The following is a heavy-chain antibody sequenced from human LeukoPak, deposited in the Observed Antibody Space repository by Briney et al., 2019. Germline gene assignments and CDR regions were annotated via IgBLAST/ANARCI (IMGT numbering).Heavy chain of an antibody. Sequence: GGSLRLSCAASGFSFSTYSMNWVRQAPGKGLEWVSYISSVITTKYYADSVKGRFTISRDNAKNSLYLQMNSLRAEDTAVYYCAKDTWFGELWTFDYWGQGTLVTVSS. CDR3: AKDTWFGELWTFDY. J-gene: IGHJ4*02. V-gene: IGHV3-48*01. CDR2: ISSVITTK. D-gene: IGHD3-10*01. CDR1: GFSFSTYS.